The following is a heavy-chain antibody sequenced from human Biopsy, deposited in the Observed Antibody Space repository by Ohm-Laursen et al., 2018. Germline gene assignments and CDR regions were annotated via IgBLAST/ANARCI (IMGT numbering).Heavy chain of an antibody. D-gene: IGHD1-1*01. CDR2: INSMFGTT. CDR3: AKRGVERGRPLAY. V-gene: IGHV1-69*01. J-gene: IGHJ4*02. Sequence: SSVKVSCKASGGTFSSFGISWVRQAPGQGLEWMGEINSMFGTTNYAQTFQGRVTITADESTSTAYMELSSLRSEDPAVYYCAKRGVERGRPLAYWGQGTLVTVSS. CDR1: GGTFSSFG.